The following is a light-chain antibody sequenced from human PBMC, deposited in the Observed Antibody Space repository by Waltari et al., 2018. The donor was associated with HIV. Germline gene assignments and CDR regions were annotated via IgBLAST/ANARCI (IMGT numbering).Light chain of an antibody. J-gene: IGKJ4*01. V-gene: IGKV4-1*01. Sequence: DIVMTQSPDSLAVSLGERATINCKSSQSIFYSSNNKNYLTWYQQKPGQSPKLLIYWASIRESGVPDRFSGSGSGTDFTLTISSLQAEDVAVYYCQQYYTTPLTFGGGTKVEI. CDR3: QQYYTTPLT. CDR1: QSIFYSSNNKNY. CDR2: WAS.